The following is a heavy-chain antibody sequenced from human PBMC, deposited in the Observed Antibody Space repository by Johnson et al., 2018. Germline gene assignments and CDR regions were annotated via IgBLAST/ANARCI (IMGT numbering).Heavy chain of an antibody. CDR3: AKEPYGEDALDI. D-gene: IGHD4-17*01. Sequence: VQLVESGGGLVQPGGSLRLSCAASGFTFSNYAMSWVRQAPGKGLEWVSALSGSGGSTYYADSVKGRFTISRDNSKNTLYLQMNSLRAEETAVYDCAKEPYGEDALDIWGQGTMVTVSS. J-gene: IGHJ3*02. CDR2: LSGSGGST. CDR1: GFTFSNYA. V-gene: IGHV3-23*04.